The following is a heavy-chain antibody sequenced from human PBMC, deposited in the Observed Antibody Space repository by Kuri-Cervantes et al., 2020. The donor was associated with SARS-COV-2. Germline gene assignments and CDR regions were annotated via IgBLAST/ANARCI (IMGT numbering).Heavy chain of an antibody. D-gene: IGHD3-22*01. CDR1: GFIFSDYY. Sequence: GGSLRLSCTASGFIFSDYYMTWIRQAPGKGLEWVSNIGPSGTTKYYADSVKGRFTISRDNAKNSLYLQMNSLRTEDTAVYYCAREGYYDSSGNYAATGMDVWGKGTTVTVSS. CDR2: IGPSGTTK. V-gene: IGHV3-11*04. J-gene: IGHJ6*03. CDR3: AREGYYDSSGNYAATGMDV.